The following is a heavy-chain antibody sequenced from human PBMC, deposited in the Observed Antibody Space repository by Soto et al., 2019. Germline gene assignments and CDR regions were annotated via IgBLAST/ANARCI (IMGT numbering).Heavy chain of an antibody. Sequence: PGGSLRLSCAASGFTFSSYWMSWVRQAPGKGLEWVANIKQDGSEKYYVDSVKGRFTISRDNAKNSLYLQMNSLRAEDTAVYYCARVPEGYCSSTSCYTSIFYYYYYGMDVWGQGTTVTVSS. CDR3: ARVPEGYCSSTSCYTSIFYYYYYGMDV. V-gene: IGHV3-7*01. CDR2: IKQDGSEK. J-gene: IGHJ6*02. CDR1: GFTFSSYW. D-gene: IGHD2-2*02.